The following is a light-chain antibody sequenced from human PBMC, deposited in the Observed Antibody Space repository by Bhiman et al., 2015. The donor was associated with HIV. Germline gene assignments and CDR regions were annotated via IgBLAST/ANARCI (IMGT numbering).Light chain of an antibody. CDR2: GVS. CDR1: SSDVGGYNY. CDR3: SSYTSSSTLL. J-gene: IGLJ2*01. Sequence: QSALTQPASVSGSPGQSITISCTGTSSDVGGYNYVSWYQQHPGKAPKLMIYGVSKRPSGVSNRFSGSKSGNTASLTISGLQAEDEADYYCSSYTSSSTLLFGGGTKLTVL. V-gene: IGLV2-14*03.